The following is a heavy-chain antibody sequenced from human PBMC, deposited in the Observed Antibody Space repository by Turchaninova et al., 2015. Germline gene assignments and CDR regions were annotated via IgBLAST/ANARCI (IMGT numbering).Heavy chain of an antibody. Sequence: VSGSGASTDYADAVKGRFTISRDNSKNTLYLQMNSLGAEDTAVYFGARIVEVTTSHYHFDYWGQGTLVTVSS. J-gene: IGHJ4*02. CDR3: ARIVEVTTSHYHFDY. CDR2: VSGSGAST. V-gene: IGHV3-23*01. D-gene: IGHD2-21*02.